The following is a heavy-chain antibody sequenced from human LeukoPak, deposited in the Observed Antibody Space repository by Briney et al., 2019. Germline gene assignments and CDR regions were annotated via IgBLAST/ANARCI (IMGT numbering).Heavy chain of an antibody. V-gene: IGHV1-18*04. CDR2: INAYNGNT. J-gene: IGHJ4*02. CDR3: ARVGNHIAAEIY. CDR1: GYTFTDYS. Sequence: GASVKVSCKASGYTFTDYSIHWVRQAPGQGLEWMGWINAYNGNTNYAQKLQGRVTMTTDTSTSTAYMELRSLRSDDTAVYYCARVGNHIAAEIYWGQGTLVTVSS. D-gene: IGHD6-13*01.